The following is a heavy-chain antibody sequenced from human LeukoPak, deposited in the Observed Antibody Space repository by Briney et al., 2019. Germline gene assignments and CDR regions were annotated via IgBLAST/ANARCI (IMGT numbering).Heavy chain of an antibody. CDR3: AREYYYDSSGDAFDI. CDR1: GGSISSSSYY. J-gene: IGHJ3*02. Sequence: SETLSLTCTVSGGSISSSSYYWGWIRQPPGKGLEWIGSIYYSGSTYYNPSLKSRVTISVDTSKNQFSLKLSSVTAADTAVYYCAREYYYDSSGDAFDIWGQGTMVTVSS. V-gene: IGHV4-39*07. D-gene: IGHD3-22*01. CDR2: IYYSGST.